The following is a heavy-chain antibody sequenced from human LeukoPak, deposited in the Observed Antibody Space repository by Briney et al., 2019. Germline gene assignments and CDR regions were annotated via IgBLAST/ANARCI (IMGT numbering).Heavy chain of an antibody. CDR1: GFTFWSCE. V-gene: IGHV3-48*03. J-gene: IGHJ4*02. CDR2: ISNGVSTR. CDR3: ARSYCSGGSCYVLDY. D-gene: IGHD2-15*01. Sequence: LPGGSLRLSCAASGFTFWSCEMNWVRRAPGKGLEWVAYISNGVSTRYYADSVRGRFTISRDNAKKSLYLQMNSLRAEDTAVYYCARSYCSGGSCYVLDYWGQGTLVTVSS.